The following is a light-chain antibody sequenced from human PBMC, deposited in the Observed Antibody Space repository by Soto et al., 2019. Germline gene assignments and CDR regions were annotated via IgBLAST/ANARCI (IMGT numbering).Light chain of an antibody. V-gene: IGLV2-11*01. CDR2: SVS. CDR1: SSDVGGHNY. CDR3: CSYAGSYTYV. Sequence: QSVLTQPRSVSGSPGQSVTISCTGTSSDVGGHNYVSWYQQHPGEAPKLMISSVSKRPSGVPDRFSGSKSGNTASLTISGLQAEDEADYYCCSYAGSYTYVFGTGTRSPS. J-gene: IGLJ1*01.